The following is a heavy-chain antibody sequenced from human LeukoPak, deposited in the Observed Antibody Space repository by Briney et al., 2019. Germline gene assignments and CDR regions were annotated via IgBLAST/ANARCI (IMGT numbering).Heavy chain of an antibody. CDR1: GFTFSSYW. CDR2: INSDGSST. V-gene: IGHV3-74*01. Sequence: QSGGSLRLSCAAFGFTFSSYWMHWVRQAPGKGLVWVSRINSDGSSTSYADSVKGRFTISRDNAKNTLYLQMNSLRAEDTAVYYCARVPYMVRGYYFDYWGQGTLVTVSS. CDR3: ARVPYMVRGYYFDY. D-gene: IGHD3-10*01. J-gene: IGHJ4*02.